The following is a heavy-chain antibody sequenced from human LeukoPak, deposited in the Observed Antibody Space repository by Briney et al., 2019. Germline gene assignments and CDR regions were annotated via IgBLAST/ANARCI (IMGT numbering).Heavy chain of an antibody. V-gene: IGHV3-21*01. CDR1: GFTFSSYS. D-gene: IGHD3-16*02. CDR3: ARDVTFDY. Sequence: GGSLRLSCAASGFTFSSYSMSWVRQAPGKGLEWLSSISGSSRYIYYADSVKGRFTISRDNAKNSLYLQMNSLRAEDTAVYYCARDVTFDYWGQGTLVTVSS. J-gene: IGHJ4*02. CDR2: ISGSSRYI.